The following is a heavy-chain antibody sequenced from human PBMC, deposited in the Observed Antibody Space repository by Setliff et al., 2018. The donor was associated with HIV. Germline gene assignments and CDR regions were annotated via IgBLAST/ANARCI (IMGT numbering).Heavy chain of an antibody. Sequence: RGESLKISCKGSGYSFTGYWIGWARQMPGKGLEWMGIIYPGDSDTRYSPSFQGQVTISTDKSISTAFLQWSSLKASDTAMYYCARHSHYDRSGYYYHKMPDDAFDIWGQGTMVTVSS. CDR3: ARHSHYDRSGYYYHKMPDDAFDI. CDR2: IYPGDSDT. V-gene: IGHV5-51*01. J-gene: IGHJ3*02. D-gene: IGHD3-22*01. CDR1: GYSFTGYW.